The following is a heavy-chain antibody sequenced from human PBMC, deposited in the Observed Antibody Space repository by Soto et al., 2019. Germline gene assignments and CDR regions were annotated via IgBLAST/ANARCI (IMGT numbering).Heavy chain of an antibody. CDR3: AKYLGDGDYLGYYYGMDV. Sequence: EVQLLESGGGLVQPGGSLRLSCAASGFTFSSYAMSWVRQAPGKGLEWVSAISGSGGSTYYADSVKGRFTISRDNSKNTLYLQMNSLRAEDTAVYYCAKYLGDGDYLGYYYGMDVWGQGTTVTVSS. V-gene: IGHV3-23*01. CDR2: ISGSGGST. CDR1: GFTFSSYA. J-gene: IGHJ6*02. D-gene: IGHD4-17*01.